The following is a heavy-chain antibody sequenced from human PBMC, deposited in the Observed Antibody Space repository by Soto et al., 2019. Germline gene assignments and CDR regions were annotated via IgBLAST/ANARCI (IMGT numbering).Heavy chain of an antibody. CDR3: ARGLMDFDY. CDR1: GGNFSGYY. Sequence: SLTSAVYGGNFSGYYCSWARQPPGKWLEWIGEINHRGSTNYNPSLKSRVTISVDTSKNQFSLQLSSVTAADTAVYYCARGLMDFDYWGQVSLVTVTS. J-gene: IGHJ4*02. CDR2: INHRGST. V-gene: IGHV4-34*01.